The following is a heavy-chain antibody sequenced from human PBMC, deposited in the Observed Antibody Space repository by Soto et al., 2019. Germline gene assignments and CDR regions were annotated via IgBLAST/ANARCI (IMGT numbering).Heavy chain of an antibody. CDR3: ASFPPDIVVVPAAAP. Sequence: GGSLRLSCVASGFTFSSYWMSWVRQAPGKGLEWVANIKQDGREKYYVDSVKGRFTISRDNAKNSLYLQMNSLRAEDTAVYYCASFPPDIVVVPAAAPWGQGTLVTVSS. CDR1: GFTFSSYW. V-gene: IGHV3-7*01. CDR2: IKQDGREK. D-gene: IGHD2-2*01. J-gene: IGHJ5*02.